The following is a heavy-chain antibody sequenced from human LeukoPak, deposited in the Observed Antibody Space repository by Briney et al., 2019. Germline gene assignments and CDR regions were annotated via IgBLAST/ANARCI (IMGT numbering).Heavy chain of an antibody. CDR1: GYTFTDYY. CDR2: ISPNSGGT. V-gene: IGHV1-2*02. Sequence: GASVKVSCKASGYTFTDYYIHWVRQAPGQGLEWMGWISPNSGGTGYAQNFQGRVAMTRDTSISAAYMELNRLTSDNTAVYFCARVPCITTTCSPINWFDPWGQGTLVTVSS. D-gene: IGHD2-2*01. CDR3: ARVPCITTTCSPINWFDP. J-gene: IGHJ5*02.